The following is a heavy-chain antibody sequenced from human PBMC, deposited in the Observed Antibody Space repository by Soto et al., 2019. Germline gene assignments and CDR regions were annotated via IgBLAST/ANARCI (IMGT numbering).Heavy chain of an antibody. CDR2: IYYNGIT. CDR3: ARGRRYYYDNTGPFYFEH. V-gene: IGHV4-59*01. D-gene: IGHD3-22*01. CDR1: GGSIINYY. J-gene: IGHJ4*02. Sequence: PSETLSLTCTVSGGSIINYYWSWIRQPPGNELEWIAYIYYNGITNYNPSLKSRVTISVDTSKNQFSLTLTSVTAADTAVYYCARGRRYYYDNTGPFYFEHWGQGTLVTVSS.